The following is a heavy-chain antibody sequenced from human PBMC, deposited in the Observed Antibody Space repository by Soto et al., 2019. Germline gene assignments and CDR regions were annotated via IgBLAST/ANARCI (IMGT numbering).Heavy chain of an antibody. CDR2: IYHSGTT. CDR3: ASSSSSWYYFDY. D-gene: IGHD6-13*01. J-gene: IGHJ4*02. V-gene: IGHV4-39*07. CDR1: GGSISSSPYY. Sequence: KTSETLSLTCTVSGGSISSSPYYWGWIRQPPGKGLECIGEIYHSGTTYNNPSLKSRVTISVDKSKNQFSLKLSSVTAADTAVYYCASSSSSWYYFDYWGQGTLVTVSS.